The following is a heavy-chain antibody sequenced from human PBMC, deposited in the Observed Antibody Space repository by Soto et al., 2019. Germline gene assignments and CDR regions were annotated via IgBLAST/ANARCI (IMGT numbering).Heavy chain of an antibody. V-gene: IGHV1-58*01. D-gene: IGHD3-3*01. Sequence: GASVKVSFKSYGLPFTSSALQSVRQARGQRLEWIGWIVVGSGNTNYAQKFQERVTITRDMSTSTAYMELSSLRSEDTAVYYCAADASYAFWSGYYRGGMDVWGQGTPVTVSS. CDR2: IVVGSGNT. CDR1: GLPFTSSA. CDR3: AADASYAFWSGYYRGGMDV. J-gene: IGHJ6*02.